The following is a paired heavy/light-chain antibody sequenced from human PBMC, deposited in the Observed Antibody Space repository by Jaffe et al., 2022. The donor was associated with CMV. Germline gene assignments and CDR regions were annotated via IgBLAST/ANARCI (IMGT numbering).Light chain of an antibody. Sequence: EIVLTQSPDTLSLSPGERATLSCRASQTVSSAYLVWYQQKPGQAPRLLIYGASRRATGTPERFSGSVSETDFTLTISRVEPEDSAVYYCQQFAGSPFDFGQGTRLE. V-gene: IGKV3-20*01. J-gene: IGKJ5*01. CDR3: QQFAGSPFD. CDR1: QTVSSAY. CDR2: GAS.
Heavy chain of an antibody. V-gene: IGHV3-33*01. J-gene: IGHJ4*02. CDR2: IGHDGSQK. CDR3: ARYEGTPRAFDI. Sequence: QVQLEQSGGGVTQPGKSLRLSCSGSKIIFSGHGIHWVRQGPGKGLEWVALIGHDGSQKNYADSVKGRFTVSRDTSRNTAFLQMDSLRVEDTAMYYCARYEGTPRAFDIWGQGTPVTVSS. CDR1: KIIFSGHG. D-gene: IGHD2-15*01.